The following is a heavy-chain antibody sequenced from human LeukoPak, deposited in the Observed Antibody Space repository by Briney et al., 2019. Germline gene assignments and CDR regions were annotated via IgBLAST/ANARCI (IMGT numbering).Heavy chain of an antibody. V-gene: IGHV4-59*01. CDR1: GGSFSGYY. J-gene: IGHJ3*02. CDR3: ARALPDDAFDI. Sequence: SETLSLTCAVYGGSFSGYYWSWIRQPPGKGLEWIGYIYYSGSTNYNPSLKSRVTISVDTSKNQFSLKLSSVTAADTAVYYCARALPDDAFDIWGQGTMVTVSS. D-gene: IGHD1-14*01. CDR2: IYYSGST.